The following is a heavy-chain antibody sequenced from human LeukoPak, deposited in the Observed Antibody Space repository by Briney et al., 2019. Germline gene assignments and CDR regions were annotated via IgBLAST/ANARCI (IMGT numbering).Heavy chain of an antibody. D-gene: IGHD3-3*01. J-gene: IGHJ5*02. CDR3: ARALPLITIFGVVIKINNWFDP. V-gene: IGHV1-8*02. CDR1: GYTFTSYG. Sequence: GASVKVSCKASGYTFTSYGISWVRQAPGQGLEWMGWMNPNSGNTGYAQKFQGRVTMTRNTSISTAYMELSSLRSEDTAVYYCARALPLITIFGVVIKINNWFDPWGQGTLVTVSS. CDR2: MNPNSGNT.